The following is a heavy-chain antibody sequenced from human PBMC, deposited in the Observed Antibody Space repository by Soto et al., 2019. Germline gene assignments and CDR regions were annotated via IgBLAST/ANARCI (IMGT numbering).Heavy chain of an antibody. J-gene: IGHJ4*02. D-gene: IGHD6-19*01. Sequence: ASVKVSCKASGGTFSSYAISWVRQAPGQGLEWMGGIIPIFGTANYAQKFQGRVTITADESTSTAYMELSSLRSEDTAVYYCASAELSGYRSGWYGTDYWGQGNLVTVSS. CDR3: ASAELSGYRSGWYGTDY. CDR1: GGTFSSYA. V-gene: IGHV1-69*13. CDR2: IIPIFGTA.